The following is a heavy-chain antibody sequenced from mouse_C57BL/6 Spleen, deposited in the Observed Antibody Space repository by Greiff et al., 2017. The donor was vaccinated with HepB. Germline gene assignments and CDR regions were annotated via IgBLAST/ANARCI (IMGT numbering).Heavy chain of an antibody. Sequence: QVQLKESGAELVKPGASVKISCKASGYAFSSYWMNWVKQRPGKGLEWIGQIYPGDGDTNYNGKFKGKATLTADKSSSTAYMQLSSLTSEDSAVYFCARWGYGSSPWFAYWGQGTLVTVSA. J-gene: IGHJ3*01. CDR3: ARWGYGSSPWFAY. D-gene: IGHD1-1*01. V-gene: IGHV1-80*01. CDR2: IYPGDGDT. CDR1: GYAFSSYW.